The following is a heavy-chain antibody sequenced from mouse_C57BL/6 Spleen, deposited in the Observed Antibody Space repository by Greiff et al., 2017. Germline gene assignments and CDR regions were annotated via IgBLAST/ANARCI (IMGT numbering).Heavy chain of an antibody. J-gene: IGHJ2*01. CDR1: GYAFTNYL. V-gene: IGHV1-54*01. D-gene: IGHD3-1*01. CDR3: ARSGGDY. Sequence: VQLQQSGAELVRPGTSVKVSCKASGYAFTNYLLEWVKQRPGQGLEWIGVINPGSGGTNYNEKFKGKATLTADKSSSTAYMQLSSLTSEDSAVYFGARSGGDYWGQGTTLTVSS. CDR2: INPGSGGT.